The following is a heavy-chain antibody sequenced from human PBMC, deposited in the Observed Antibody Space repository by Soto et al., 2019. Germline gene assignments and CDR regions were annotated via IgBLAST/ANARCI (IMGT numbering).Heavy chain of an antibody. J-gene: IGHJ5*02. CDR2: ISGSGGST. CDR3: TGHPALRAAVEGFDP. V-gene: IGHV3-23*01. Sequence: PGGSLRLSCAASGFTFSSYAMSWVRQAPGKGLEWVSGISGSGGSTYYADSVKGRFTFSRDNSKNTLYLQMNSLRAEDTAVYFCTGHPALRAAVEGFDPWGQGTLVTVSS. CDR1: GFTFSSYA. D-gene: IGHD6-13*01.